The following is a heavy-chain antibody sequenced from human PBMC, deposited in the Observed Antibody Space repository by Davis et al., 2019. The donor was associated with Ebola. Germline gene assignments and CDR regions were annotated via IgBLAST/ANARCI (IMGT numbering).Heavy chain of an antibody. V-gene: IGHV4-39*06. CDR2: IYYSGST. CDR3: ARDPGLQTYYYYGMDV. J-gene: IGHJ6*02. D-gene: IGHD4-11*01. Sequence: MPSETLSLTCTVSGGSISSSSYYWGWIRQPPGKGLEWIGSIYYSGSTCYNPSLKSRVTISVDTSKNQFPLKLSSVTAADTAVYYCARDPGLQTYYYYGMDVWGQGTTVTVSS. CDR1: GGSISSSSYY.